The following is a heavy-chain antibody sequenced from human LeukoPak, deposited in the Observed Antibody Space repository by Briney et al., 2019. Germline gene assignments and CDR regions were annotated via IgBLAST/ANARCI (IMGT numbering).Heavy chain of an antibody. CDR1: GYTFTSYA. CDR3: ARGLKYRYYDSSGPPLEH. V-gene: IGHV7-4-1*02. CDR2: INTNTGNP. Sequence: GASVKVSCKASGYTFTSYAMNWVRQAPGQGLEWMGWINTNTGNPTYAQGFTGRFVFSLDTSVSTAYLQISSLKAEDTAVYYCARGLKYRYYDSSGPPLEHWGQGTLVTVSS. D-gene: IGHD3-22*01. J-gene: IGHJ1*01.